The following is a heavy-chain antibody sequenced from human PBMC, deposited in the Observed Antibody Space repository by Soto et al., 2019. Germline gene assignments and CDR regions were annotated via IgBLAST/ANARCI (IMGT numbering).Heavy chain of an antibody. J-gene: IGHJ6*02. CDR2: IYYSGST. D-gene: IGHD3-9*01. Sequence: SETLSLTCTVSGGSISSGDYYWSWIRQPPGKGLEWIGYIYYSGSTYYNPSLKSRVTISVDTSKNQFSLKLSSVTAADTAVYYCARDQLRYFDWLSSLDYYGMDVWGQGTTVTVSS. CDR1: GGSISSGDYY. CDR3: ARDQLRYFDWLSSLDYYGMDV. V-gene: IGHV4-30-4*01.